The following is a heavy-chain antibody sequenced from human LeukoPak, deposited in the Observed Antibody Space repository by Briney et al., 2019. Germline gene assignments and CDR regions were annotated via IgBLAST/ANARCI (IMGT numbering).Heavy chain of an antibody. CDR2: IYYSGST. CDR3: ARGDGDYYFDY. D-gene: IGHD4-17*01. CDR1: GGSISSGGYY. J-gene: IGHJ4*02. V-gene: IGHV4-31*03. Sequence: SETLSLTCTVSGGSISSGGYYWSWIRQHPGKGLEWIGYIYYSGSTYYNLSLKSRVTISVDTSKNQFSLKLSSVTAADTAVYYCARGDGDYYFDYWGQGTLVTVSS.